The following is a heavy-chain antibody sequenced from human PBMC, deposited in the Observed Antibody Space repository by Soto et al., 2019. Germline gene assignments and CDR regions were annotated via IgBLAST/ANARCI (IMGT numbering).Heavy chain of an antibody. D-gene: IGHD2-2*02. V-gene: IGHV4-61*01. CDR3: ASVTRTCISTSCYRYYYGMDV. Sequence: QVQLQESGPGLVKPSETLSLTCTVSGGSVSSGSYYWSWIRQPPGKGLEWIGYIYYSGSTNYNPPLKGRVTISVDTSKNQFSLKLSSVTAADTAVYYCASVTRTCISTSCYRYYYGMDVWGQGTTVTVSS. CDR2: IYYSGST. CDR1: GGSVSSGSYY. J-gene: IGHJ6*02.